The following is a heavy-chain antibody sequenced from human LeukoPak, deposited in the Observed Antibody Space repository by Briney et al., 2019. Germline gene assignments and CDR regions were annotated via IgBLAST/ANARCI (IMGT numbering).Heavy chain of an antibody. CDR1: GGPFSDYY. J-gene: IGHJ4*02. D-gene: IGHD5-24*01. Sequence: SETLSLTCAVYGGPFSDYYWSWIRQPPGKGLEWIGKVNHSGSTNYRPSLKSRVTISIDTSKNQFSLKLKSMTAADTAVYYCARGEGARDGYNYEGPFYFDYWGQGTLVTVSS. CDR3: ARGEGARDGYNYEGPFYFDY. CDR2: VNHSGST. V-gene: IGHV4-34*01.